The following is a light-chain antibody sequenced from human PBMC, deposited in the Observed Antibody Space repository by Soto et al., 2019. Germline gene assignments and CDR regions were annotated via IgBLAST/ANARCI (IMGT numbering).Light chain of an antibody. V-gene: IGLV2-14*03. Sequence: QSALTQPASVSGSLGQSISISCTGTGSDVGAYDFVSWYQQHPGRAPKLMIYDVINRPSGVSHRFSGSKSGNTASLTISGLQAEDEADYFCNSYTRSNYYIFGTGTKVTVL. CDR3: NSYTRSNYYI. J-gene: IGLJ1*01. CDR1: GSDVGAYDF. CDR2: DVI.